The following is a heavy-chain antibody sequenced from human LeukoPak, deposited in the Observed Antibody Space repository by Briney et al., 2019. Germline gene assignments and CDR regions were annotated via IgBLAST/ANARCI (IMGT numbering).Heavy chain of an antibody. CDR2: ISTYNGNT. Sequence: ASVKVSCKASGYTLSSYGFSWVRQAPGQGLEWMGWISTYNGNTIYAQKLQGRVTMTTDTSTSTTYMELRSLRSDDTAVYYCARGGVPHSNRGYDYWGQGTLVTVSS. D-gene: IGHD1-26*01. CDR3: ARGGVPHSNRGYDY. J-gene: IGHJ4*02. V-gene: IGHV1-18*01. CDR1: GYTLSSYG.